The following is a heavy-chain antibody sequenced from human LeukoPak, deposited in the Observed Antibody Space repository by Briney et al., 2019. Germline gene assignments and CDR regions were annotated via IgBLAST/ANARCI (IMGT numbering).Heavy chain of an antibody. CDR2: IYTSGRT. CDR1: GGSLSRYY. V-gene: IGHV4-4*07. J-gene: IGHJ5*02. Sequence: SETLSLTCTVSGGSLSRYYRSWVRQPAGKGLEWIGRIYTSGRTNYNPSLKSRVTMSVDTSKNQFSLKLSSVTAADTAVYYCARDAGFWSGYNSLRDSWFDPWGQGTLVTVSS. D-gene: IGHD3-3*01. CDR3: ARDAGFWSGYNSLRDSWFDP.